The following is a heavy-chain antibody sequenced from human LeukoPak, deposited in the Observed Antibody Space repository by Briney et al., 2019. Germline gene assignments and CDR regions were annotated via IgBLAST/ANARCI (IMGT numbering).Heavy chain of an antibody. J-gene: IGHJ4*02. CDR2: IYPGDSDT. Sequence: VESLKISCKCSGYSFTSYLIGWVRQMPGKGLEWMGIIYPGDSDTSYSPSFQGQVTISADKSISTAYLQWSSLKASDTAMYYCARQGDDYGDRIPGYWGQGTLVTVSS. CDR3: ARQGDDYGDRIPGY. CDR1: GYSFTSYL. D-gene: IGHD4-17*01. V-gene: IGHV5-51*01.